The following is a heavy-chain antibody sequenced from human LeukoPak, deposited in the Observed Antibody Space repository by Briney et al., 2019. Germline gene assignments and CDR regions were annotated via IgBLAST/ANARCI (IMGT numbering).Heavy chain of an antibody. Sequence: GGSLRLSCAASGFSFSTFAMTWVRQAPGKGLEWVSAIHGSGDRTYYADSVKGRFTISRDNSKNRVYLQMNSLRAEDTAVYYCAKDQGNDYGDQLHFWGQGTLDTVSS. CDR2: IHGSGDRT. V-gene: IGHV3-23*01. CDR3: AKDQGNDYGDQLHF. CDR1: GFSFSTFA. J-gene: IGHJ4*02. D-gene: IGHD4-17*01.